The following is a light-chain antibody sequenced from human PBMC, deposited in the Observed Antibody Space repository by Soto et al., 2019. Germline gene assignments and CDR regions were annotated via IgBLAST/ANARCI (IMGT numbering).Light chain of an antibody. J-gene: IGKJ5*01. CDR1: QSISSY. Sequence: IQMTQSPSSLSASVGDRVTITCRASQSISSYLNWYQQKPGKAPKVLIYAASNLQSGVPSCFSGSGSGTDFTLTISSLQPEDFATYYGQQSYSTPITFGQWTRLEIE. CDR3: QQSYSTPIT. V-gene: IGKV1-39*01. CDR2: AAS.